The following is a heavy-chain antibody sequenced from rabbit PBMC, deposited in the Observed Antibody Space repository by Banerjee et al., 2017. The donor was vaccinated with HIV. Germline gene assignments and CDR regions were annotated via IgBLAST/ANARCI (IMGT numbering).Heavy chain of an antibody. CDR3: AREAYGISGCPYYFNL. D-gene: IGHD1-1*01. CDR1: GFDFSSNA. J-gene: IGHJ4*01. V-gene: IGHV1S47*01. CDR2: IGTSSGIT. Sequence: QEQLEESGGDLVKPEGSLTLTCKASGFDFSSNAMCWVRQAPGKGLELIACIGTSSGITWYASWVDGRFTISRSTSLNTVTLQMTSLTAADTATYFCAREAYGISGCPYYFNLWGPGTLVTVS.